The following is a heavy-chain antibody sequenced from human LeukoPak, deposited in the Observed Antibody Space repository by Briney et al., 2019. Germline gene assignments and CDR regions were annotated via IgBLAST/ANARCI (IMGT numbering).Heavy chain of an antibody. J-gene: IGHJ3*02. V-gene: IGHV3-23*01. CDR2: LSGTGEST. D-gene: IGHD5-12*01. Sequence: GGSLRLSCAASGFTFSSYAMSWVRQAPGKGLEWVSGLSGTGESTYIADSLKGRFTISRDNSRDTLYLQMSSLRAEDTAIYCCAKSQWLVRIDAFDIWGQGTMVTVFS. CDR3: AKSQWLVRIDAFDI. CDR1: GFTFSSYA.